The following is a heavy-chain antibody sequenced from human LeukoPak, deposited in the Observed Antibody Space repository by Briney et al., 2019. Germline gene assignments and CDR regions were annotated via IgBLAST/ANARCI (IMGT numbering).Heavy chain of an antibody. V-gene: IGHV4-34*01. CDR1: GGSFSGYY. CDR2: INHSGST. Sequence: PSETLSLTCAVYGGSFSGYYWSWIRQPPGKGLEWIGEINHSGSTSYNPSLKSRVTISVDTSKNQSSLKLSSVTAADTAVYYCARGRYSSSWYDYWCQGTLVTVSS. D-gene: IGHD6-13*01. CDR3: ARGRYSSSWYDY. J-gene: IGHJ4*02.